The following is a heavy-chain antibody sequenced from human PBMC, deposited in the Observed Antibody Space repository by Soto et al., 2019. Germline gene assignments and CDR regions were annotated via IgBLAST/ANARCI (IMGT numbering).Heavy chain of an antibody. V-gene: IGHV4-34*01. Sequence: QVQLQQWGAGLLKPSETLSLTCAVYGGFVSSGSYYWSWIRQPPGKGLEWIGEMSHSGGTHFNPSLKSRVSISVATSKNQFSPKMSSVTAADTALYYCARVERGTATTVVDAFDIWGPGTMVTVSS. D-gene: IGHD1-1*01. CDR2: MSHSGGT. CDR1: GGFVSSGSYY. J-gene: IGHJ3*02. CDR3: ARVERGTATTVVDAFDI.